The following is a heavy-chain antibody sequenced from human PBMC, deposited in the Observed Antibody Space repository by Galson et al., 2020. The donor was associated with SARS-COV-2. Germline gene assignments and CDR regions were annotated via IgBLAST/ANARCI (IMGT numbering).Heavy chain of an antibody. CDR2: INHSGST. CDR1: GGSFSGYY. V-gene: IGHV4-34*01. J-gene: IGHJ6*02. CDR3: ARGVTVGEGLVPHNYYYYGMDV. D-gene: IGHD6-19*01. Sequence: SETLSLTCAVYGGSFSGYYWSWIRQPPGKGLEWIGEINHSGSTNYNPSLKSRVTISVDTSKNQFSLKLSSVTAADTAVYYCARGVTVGEGLVPHNYYYYGMDVWGQGTTVTVSS.